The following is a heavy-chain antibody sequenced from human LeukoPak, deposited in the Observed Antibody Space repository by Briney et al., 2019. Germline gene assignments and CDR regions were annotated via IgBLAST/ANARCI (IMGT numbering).Heavy chain of an antibody. CDR1: GGSFSGYF. CDR3: ARVSAIVGATTRFGYFDY. Sequence: SETLSLTCAVYGGSFSGYFWSWIRQPPGKGLEWIGYIYYSGSTNYNPSLKSRVTISVDTSKNQFSLKLSSVTAADTAVYYCARVSAIVGATTRFGYFDYWGQGTLVTVSS. D-gene: IGHD1-26*01. V-gene: IGHV4-59*01. CDR2: IYYSGST. J-gene: IGHJ4*02.